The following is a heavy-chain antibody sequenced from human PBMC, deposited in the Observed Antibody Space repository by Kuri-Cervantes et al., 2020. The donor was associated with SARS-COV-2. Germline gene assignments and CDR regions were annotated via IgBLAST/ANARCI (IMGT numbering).Heavy chain of an antibody. Sequence: GGSLRLSCAASGFTFDDYAMHWVRQAPGKGLEWVSGISWNSGSIAYADSLKGRFTISRDNAKNSLYLQVNSLRPEDTALYYCARDIGGHDTRTFDYWGQGTLVTVSS. J-gene: IGHJ4*02. CDR1: GFTFDDYA. CDR2: ISWNSGSI. D-gene: IGHD5-12*01. CDR3: ARDIGGHDTRTFDY. V-gene: IGHV3-9*01.